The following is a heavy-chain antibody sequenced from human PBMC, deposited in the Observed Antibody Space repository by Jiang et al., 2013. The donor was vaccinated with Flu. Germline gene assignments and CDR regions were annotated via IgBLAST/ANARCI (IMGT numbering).Heavy chain of an antibody. CDR2: IIPIVDTA. Sequence: SSVKVSCKASGGTFNTYVLSWVRQAPGQGLEWMGKIIPIVDTANYAQKFQGRVTITADKSTSTAYMELSSLTPEDTAVYYCAREHPRGGPVRGLRPLDYWGQGTLVTVSS. CDR3: AREHPRGGPVRGLRPLDY. D-gene: IGHD3-10*01. CDR1: GGTFNTYV. V-gene: IGHV1-69*04. J-gene: IGHJ4*02.